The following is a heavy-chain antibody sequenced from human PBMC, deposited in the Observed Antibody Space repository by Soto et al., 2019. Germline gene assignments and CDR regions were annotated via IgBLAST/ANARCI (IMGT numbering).Heavy chain of an antibody. Sequence: PGGSLRLSCAASGFTFSIYAMNWVRQAPGKGLECVSTISDSGGNTYYADSVKGRFTISRDSSKNTVYLQMNSLRAEDTAVYYCARDFSDFWGAFDIWGQGTMVTVSS. CDR2: ISDSGGNT. D-gene: IGHD3-3*01. J-gene: IGHJ3*02. CDR3: ARDFSDFWGAFDI. CDR1: GFTFSIYA. V-gene: IGHV3-23*01.